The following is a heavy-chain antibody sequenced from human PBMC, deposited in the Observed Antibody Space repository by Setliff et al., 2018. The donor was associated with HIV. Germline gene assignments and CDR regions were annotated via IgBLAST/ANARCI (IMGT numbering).Heavy chain of an antibody. D-gene: IGHD3-10*01. CDR3: ATARTKTGISRVRGRLTDPASYPLDY. V-gene: IGHV1-18*01. J-gene: IGHJ4*01. CDR1: GYPFNNFG. Sequence: ASVKVSCKASGYPFNNFGISWVRQAPGQGLEWLAWINVYSGDTNFAQRFQGRVTMTRDASTGTAYMELRNLRSDDTAVYYSATARTKTGISRVRGRLTDPASYPLDYWGPETWSPSPQ. CDR2: INVYSGDT.